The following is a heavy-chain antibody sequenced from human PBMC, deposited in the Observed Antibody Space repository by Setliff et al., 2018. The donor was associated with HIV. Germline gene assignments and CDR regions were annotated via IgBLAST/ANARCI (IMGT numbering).Heavy chain of an antibody. CDR1: GYTFSNYD. CDR3: ARARTDYYDRRRRSHYYIDV. D-gene: IGHD3-22*01. Sequence: ASVKVSCKPSGYTFSNYDINWVRQAAGQGLEWMGWMNPDSRNTGYAQRFEGRVTLTWDTSISTAYLEMNHLKSDDTAVYYCARARTDYYDRRRRSHYYIDVWARGATVTVSS. CDR2: MNPDSRNT. V-gene: IGHV1-8*02. J-gene: IGHJ6*03.